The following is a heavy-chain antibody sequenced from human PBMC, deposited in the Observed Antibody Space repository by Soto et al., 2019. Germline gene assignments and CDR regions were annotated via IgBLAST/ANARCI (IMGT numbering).Heavy chain of an antibody. J-gene: IGHJ6*03. V-gene: IGHV3-48*01. CDR2: ISSSSSTI. Sequence: EVQLVESGGGLVQPGGSVRLSCAASGFTFSSYSKNWVRQAPGKGLEWVSYISSSSSTIYYADSVKGRFTISRDNAKNSLYLQMNSLRAEDTAVYYCAREAYCSGGSCYPAYYYYYMDVWGKGTTVTVSS. CDR1: GFTFSSYS. D-gene: IGHD2-15*01. CDR3: AREAYCSGGSCYPAYYYYYMDV.